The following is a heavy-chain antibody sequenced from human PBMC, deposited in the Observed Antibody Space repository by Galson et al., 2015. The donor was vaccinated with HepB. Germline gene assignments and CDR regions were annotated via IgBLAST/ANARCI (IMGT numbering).Heavy chain of an antibody. CDR3: ARDALLWFGEFPSYFDY. D-gene: IGHD3-10*01. CDR1: GYTFNSYG. Sequence: SLKVSCKASGYTFNSYGIHWVRQAPGQGLEWVRWISANSGNRNHAPKPQGRVTMTTDTSTNTVYMELRSLRSDDTAVYYCARDALLWFGEFPSYFDYWGQGTLVTVSS. CDR2: ISANSGNR. V-gene: IGHV1-18*04. J-gene: IGHJ4*02.